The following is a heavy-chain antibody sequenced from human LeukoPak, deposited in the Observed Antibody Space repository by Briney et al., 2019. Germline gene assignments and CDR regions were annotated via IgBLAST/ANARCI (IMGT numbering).Heavy chain of an antibody. CDR1: GYTFTIYG. CDR2: ISAYNGNT. V-gene: IGHV1-18*01. D-gene: IGHD3-10*01. CDR3: ARGGHRRYYYTSGSAFDP. J-gene: IGHJ5*02. Sequence: ASVTVSFTASGYTFTIYGISWVRQAPGQGLEWMGWISAYNGNTNYAQKLQVRVTITTDTSTSTAYMELRSLRSDDTAVYYCARGGHRRYYYTSGSAFDPWGQGTLVTVSS.